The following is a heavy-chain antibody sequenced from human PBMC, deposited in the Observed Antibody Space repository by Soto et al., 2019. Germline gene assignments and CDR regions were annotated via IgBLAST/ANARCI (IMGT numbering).Heavy chain of an antibody. D-gene: IGHD6-19*01. V-gene: IGHV4-39*01. Sequence: QLQLRESGPGLVKPSETLSLTCTVSGGSIRNSNNYWGWIRQAPGKGLEWIGIFYSATIYYNPSLQRRATISVHTSKNQVSLRLTSVTAADTAVYYCARRTPSSSGWYWHFDYWGRGNLVTVSS. CDR3: ARRTPSSSGWYWHFDY. J-gene: IGHJ4*02. CDR2: FYSATI. CDR1: GGSIRNSNNY.